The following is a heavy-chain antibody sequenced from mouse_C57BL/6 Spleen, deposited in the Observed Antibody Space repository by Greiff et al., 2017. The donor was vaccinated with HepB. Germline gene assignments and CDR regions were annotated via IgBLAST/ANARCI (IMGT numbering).Heavy chain of an antibody. Sequence: EVKVVESGGGLVKPGGSLKLSCAASGFTFSDYGMHWVRQAPEKGLEWVAYISSGSSTIYYADTVKGRFTISRDNAKNTLFLQMTSLRSEDTAMFYCAREGNWDFDYWGQGTTLTVSS. V-gene: IGHV5-17*01. CDR2: ISSGSSTI. J-gene: IGHJ2*01. CDR1: GFTFSDYG. CDR3: AREGNWDFDY. D-gene: IGHD4-1*01.